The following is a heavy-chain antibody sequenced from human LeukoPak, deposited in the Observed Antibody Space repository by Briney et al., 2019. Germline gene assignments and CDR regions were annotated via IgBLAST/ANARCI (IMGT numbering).Heavy chain of an antibody. CDR3: AKDRGDSSRGGEYYFDY. D-gene: IGHD6-13*01. Sequence: GGSLRLSCAASGFTFSSYAMSWVRQAPGKGLELVSAISGSGGSTYYADSVKGRFTISRDNSKNTLYLQMNSLRAEDTAVYYCAKDRGDSSRGGEYYFDYWGQGTLVTVSS. J-gene: IGHJ4*02. V-gene: IGHV3-23*01. CDR2: ISGSGGST. CDR1: GFTFSSYA.